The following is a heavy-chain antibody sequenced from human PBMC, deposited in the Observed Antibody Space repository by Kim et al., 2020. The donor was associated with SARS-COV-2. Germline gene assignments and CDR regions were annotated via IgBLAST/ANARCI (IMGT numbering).Heavy chain of an antibody. V-gene: IGHV3-30*18. D-gene: IGHD2-2*01. J-gene: IGHJ2*01. CDR3: AKDGKEYQLLSHWYFDL. Sequence: GGSLRLSCAASGFTFSSYGMHWVRQAPGKGLEWVAVISYDGSNKYYADSVKGRFTISRDNSKNTLYLQMNSLRAEDTAVYYCAKDGKEYQLLSHWYFDLWGRGTLVTVSS. CDR1: GFTFSSYG. CDR2: ISYDGSNK.